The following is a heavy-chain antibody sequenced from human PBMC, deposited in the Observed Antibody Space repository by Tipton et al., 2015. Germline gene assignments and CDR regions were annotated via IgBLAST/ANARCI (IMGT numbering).Heavy chain of an antibody. Sequence: TLSLTCFVSGASVSSGSNYYNWIRQPPGKGLEWIGEINHGGSSNYKTSLNSRVSVSVDTSKNQFSLRVSSVTAADTAVYYCARGAGNSSTWDFDYWGQGSLVTVSS. J-gene: IGHJ4*02. V-gene: IGHV4-61*01. D-gene: IGHD6-13*01. CDR1: GASVSSGSNY. CDR3: ARGAGNSSTWDFDY. CDR2: INHGGSS.